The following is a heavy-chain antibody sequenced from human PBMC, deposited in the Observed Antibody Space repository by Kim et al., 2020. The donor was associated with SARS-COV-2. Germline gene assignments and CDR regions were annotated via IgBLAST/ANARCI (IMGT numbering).Heavy chain of an antibody. Sequence: ASVKVSCKASGYTFTSYYMHWVRQAPGQGLEWMGIINPSGGSTSYAQKFQGRVTMTRDTSTSTVYMELSSLRSEDTAVYYCARDKGSTRYQYSSSWYVADYWGQGTLVTVSP. CDR2: INPSGGST. D-gene: IGHD6-13*01. CDR1: GYTFTSYY. V-gene: IGHV1-46*01. J-gene: IGHJ4*02. CDR3: ARDKGSTRYQYSSSWYVADY.